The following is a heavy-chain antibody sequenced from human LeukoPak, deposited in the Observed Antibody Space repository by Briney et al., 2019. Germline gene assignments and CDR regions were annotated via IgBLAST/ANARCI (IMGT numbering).Heavy chain of an antibody. V-gene: IGHV4-30-2*01. CDR3: ARVGNWGNFDY. D-gene: IGHD7-27*01. J-gene: IGHJ4*02. Sequence: SETLSLTCAVSGGSINTGSYSWNWIRQPPGKGLEWIGYIYHTGNTHYNPSLKSRVVISIDRSKNQFSLRLTSVTAADTAVYYCARVGNWGNFDYWGQGTLVTVSS. CDR2: IYHTGNT. CDR1: GGSINTGSYS.